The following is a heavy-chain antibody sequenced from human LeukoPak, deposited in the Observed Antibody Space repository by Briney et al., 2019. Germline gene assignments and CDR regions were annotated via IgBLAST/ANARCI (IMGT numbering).Heavy chain of an antibody. V-gene: IGHV5-51*01. CDR1: GYTFTTYW. CDR2: VYPGGSDT. Sequence: GESLKISCKGSGYTFTTYWIGWVRQMPGKGLEWMGIVYPGGSDTRYSPSFQGQVTISADKSIITAYLQWSSLKASDTATYYCARLRTAGYYYDRGHFDYWGQGTLVTVSS. J-gene: IGHJ4*02. CDR3: ARLRTAGYYYDRGHFDY. D-gene: IGHD3-22*01.